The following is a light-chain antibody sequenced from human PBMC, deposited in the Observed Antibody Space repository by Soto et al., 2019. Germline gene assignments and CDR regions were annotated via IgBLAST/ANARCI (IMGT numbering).Light chain of an antibody. CDR3: QQANSFPLT. J-gene: IGKJ4*01. CDR2: AAS. Sequence: DIQMTQSPSSVSASLGDKVTITCRASQNINSWLAWYQQKPGKAPQLLIYAASTLQTGVPSRFSGRGSGTEFTLSISSLQPEDFATYFCQQANSFPLTFGGGTKVE. CDR1: QNINSW. V-gene: IGKV1-12*01.